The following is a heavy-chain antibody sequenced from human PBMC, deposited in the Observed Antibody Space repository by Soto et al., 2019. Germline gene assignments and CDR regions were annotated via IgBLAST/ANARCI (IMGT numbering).Heavy chain of an antibody. CDR3: AREANRPGDDGGY. CDR1: GFTFSSYS. CDR2: ISSSSSYI. Sequence: EVQLVESGGGLVKPGGSLRLSCAASGFTFSSYSMNWVRQARGKGLEWVSSISSSSSYIYYADSVKGRFTISRDNAKNSLYLQMNGLRAEDTAVYYCAREANRPGDDGGYWGQGTLVTVSS. D-gene: IGHD2-21*02. V-gene: IGHV3-21*01. J-gene: IGHJ4*02.